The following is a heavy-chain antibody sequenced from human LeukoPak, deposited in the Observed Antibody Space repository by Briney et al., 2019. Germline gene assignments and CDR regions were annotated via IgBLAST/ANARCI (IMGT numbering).Heavy chain of an antibody. J-gene: IGHJ5*02. V-gene: IGHV1-8*03. CDR2: LNPNNGNT. D-gene: IGHD6-19*01. Sequence: ASVKVSCKASGYTFTTYDINWVRQATGQGLEWMGWLNPNNGNTGYAQKFQGRVTITRNTSINTAYMELSSLRSEDTAVYYCARMTVSGRDNWFDPWGQGTLVTVSS. CDR1: GYTFTTYD. CDR3: ARMTVSGRDNWFDP.